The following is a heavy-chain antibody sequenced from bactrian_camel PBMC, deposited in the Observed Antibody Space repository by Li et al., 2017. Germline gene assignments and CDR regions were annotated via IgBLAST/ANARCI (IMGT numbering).Heavy chain of an antibody. CDR1: GFTFSTYA. D-gene: IGHD3*01. CDR3: APHRAEGWSLEDCSGSWCFDAFGY. Sequence: VQLVESGGALVQPGGSLRLSCAASGFTFSTYAMSWVRQAPGKGLEWVSVISSEGTTYYADVVKGRFTISRDNAMNTLFLQLNSLKTEDTAIYYCAPHRAEGWSLEDCSGSWCFDAFGYWGQGTQVTVS. V-gene: IGHV3S10*01. J-gene: IGHJ6*01. CDR2: ISSEGTT.